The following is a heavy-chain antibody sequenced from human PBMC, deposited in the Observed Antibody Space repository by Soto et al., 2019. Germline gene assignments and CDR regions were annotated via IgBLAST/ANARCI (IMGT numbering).Heavy chain of an antibody. CDR3: TGEVASGY. CDR1: GFTFSRYG. Sequence: QVQMAESGGGVGQPGRSLRLSCAASGFTFSRYGMHWVRQAPGKGLEWVAVISSDGSVKFYADSVKGRFTISRDNSKSTLYLPMDSLRVEDTAAYYCTGEVASGYWGQGTLVTVSS. CDR2: ISSDGSVK. J-gene: IGHJ4*02. D-gene: IGHD2-8*02. V-gene: IGHV3-30*03.